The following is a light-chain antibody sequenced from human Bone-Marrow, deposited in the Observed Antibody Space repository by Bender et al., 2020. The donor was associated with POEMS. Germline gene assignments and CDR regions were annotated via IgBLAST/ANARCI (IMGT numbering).Light chain of an antibody. CDR1: SSDAGSYDL. J-gene: IGLJ2*01. CDR3: SSYTVSTTTI. CDR2: EGS. V-gene: IGLV2-14*02. Sequence: QSALTQPASVSGSPGQSITISCTGTSSDAGSYDLVSWYQQHPGKAPKLIIYEGSKRPSGVSSRFSGSKSGNTASLTISGLQPEDEAHYYCSSYTVSTTTIFGGGTKLTVL.